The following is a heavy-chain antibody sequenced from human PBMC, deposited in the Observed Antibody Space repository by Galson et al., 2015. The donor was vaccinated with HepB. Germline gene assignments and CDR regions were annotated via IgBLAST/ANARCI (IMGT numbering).Heavy chain of an antibody. CDR3: ARLTYYYDSSGYQTPPYYFDY. J-gene: IGHJ4*02. CDR1: GYSFTSYW. V-gene: IGHV5-10-1*01. CDR2: IDPSDSYT. D-gene: IGHD3-22*01. Sequence: QSGAEVKKPGESLRISCKGSGYSFTSYWISWVRQMPGKGLEWMGRIDPSDSYTNYSPSFQGHVTISADKSISTAYLQWSSLKASDTSMYYCARLTYYYDSSGYQTPPYYFDYWGQGTLVTVSS.